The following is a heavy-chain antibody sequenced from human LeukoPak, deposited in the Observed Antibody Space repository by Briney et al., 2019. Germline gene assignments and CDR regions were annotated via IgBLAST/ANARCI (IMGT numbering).Heavy chain of an antibody. Sequence: TLALTCTVSGGSISSGDYYWSWIRQPPGKGLEWIGYIYYSGSTYYNPSLKSRVTISVDTSKNQFSLKLSSVTAADTAVYYCARAQWWELFTFDIWGQGTMVTVSS. CDR2: IYYSGST. J-gene: IGHJ3*02. D-gene: IGHD1-26*01. CDR1: GGSISSGDYY. V-gene: IGHV4-30-4*08. CDR3: ARAQWWELFTFDI.